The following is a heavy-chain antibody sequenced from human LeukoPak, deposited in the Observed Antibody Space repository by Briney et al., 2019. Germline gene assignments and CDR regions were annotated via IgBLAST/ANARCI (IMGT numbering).Heavy chain of an antibody. CDR1: GYSFTNYW. CDR3: ARHGLYCSSTSCYLFDY. V-gene: IGHV5-51*01. CDR2: IYPGDSDT. D-gene: IGHD2-2*01. J-gene: IGHJ4*02. Sequence: GESLKISCKGSGYSFTNYWIAWVRQMPGKGLEWVGIIYPGDSDTRYSPSFQGQVTISADKSVSTAYLQWSSLKASDTAMYYCARHGLYCSSTSCYLFDYWGQGTLVTVSS.